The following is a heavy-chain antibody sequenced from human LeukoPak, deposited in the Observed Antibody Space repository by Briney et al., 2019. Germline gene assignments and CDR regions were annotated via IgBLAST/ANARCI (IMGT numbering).Heavy chain of an antibody. CDR1: GYTFTGYY. D-gene: IGHD1-26*01. Sequence: ASVKVSCKASGYTFTGYYMHWVRQAPGQGLEWMGWINPNSGGTNYAQKFQGRVTMTRDTSISTAYMELSRLRSDDTAVYYCARAPGAANYYYYYMDVWGKGTTVTVSS. J-gene: IGHJ6*03. CDR3: ARAPGAANYYYYYMDV. V-gene: IGHV1-2*02. CDR2: INPNSGGT.